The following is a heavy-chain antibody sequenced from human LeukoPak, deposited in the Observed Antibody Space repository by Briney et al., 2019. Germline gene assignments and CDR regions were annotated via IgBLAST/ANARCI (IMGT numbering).Heavy chain of an antibody. J-gene: IGHJ4*02. CDR3: VRGWADTVMSRMDS. CDR1: GFTFSTYW. Sequence: GGPLRLSCAASGFTFSTYWMNWIRRAPGKGLEWVANIKQDGSAQFYVDSVKGRFTISRDNAKTSLYLQMNSLRAEDTAAYYCVRGWADTVMSRMDSWGQGTLVTVSS. CDR2: IKQDGSAQ. V-gene: IGHV3-7*01. D-gene: IGHD5-18*01.